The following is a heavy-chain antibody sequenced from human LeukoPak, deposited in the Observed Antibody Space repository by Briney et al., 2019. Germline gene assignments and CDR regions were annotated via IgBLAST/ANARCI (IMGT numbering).Heavy chain of an antibody. CDR2: INHSGST. V-gene: IGHV4-39*07. CDR1: GGSISSSSYY. D-gene: IGHD6-19*01. J-gene: IGHJ4*02. Sequence: PSETLSLTCTVSGGSISSSSYYWGWIRQPPGKGLEWIGEINHSGSTNYNPSLKSRVTISVDTSKNQFSLKLSSVTAADTAVYYCAREVGSGWHDRFDYWGQGTLVTVSS. CDR3: AREVGSGWHDRFDY.